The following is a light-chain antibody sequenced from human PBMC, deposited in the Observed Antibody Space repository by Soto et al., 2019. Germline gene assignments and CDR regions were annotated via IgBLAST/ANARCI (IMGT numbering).Light chain of an antibody. J-gene: IGLJ2*01. CDR3: TAWDDSLNGPV. CDR1: SSNIGSNP. Sequence: QPVLTQPPSASGTPGQRVTISCSGSSSNIGSNPANWYQQLPGTAPKVLIYNNNQRPSGVPDRFSGSKSATSASLAISGLLSEDEADYYCTAWDDSLNGPVFGGGTQLTVL. CDR2: NNN. V-gene: IGLV1-44*01.